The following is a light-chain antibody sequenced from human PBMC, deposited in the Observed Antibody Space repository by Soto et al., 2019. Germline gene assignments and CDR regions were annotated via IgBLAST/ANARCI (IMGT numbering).Light chain of an antibody. Sequence: EIGLTQSPGTLSLSPGETATLSCRASQSVSNTYLAWYQHKPGQAPRLLIYGASNKATGIPDRFSGSLSGTDFTLTISRLEPEDFAVYYCQQYGSSVTFGQGTKV. V-gene: IGKV3-20*01. CDR2: GAS. CDR3: QQYGSSVT. CDR1: QSVSNTY. J-gene: IGKJ1*01.